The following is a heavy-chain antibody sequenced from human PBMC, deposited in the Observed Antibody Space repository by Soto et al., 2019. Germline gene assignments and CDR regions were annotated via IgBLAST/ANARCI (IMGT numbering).Heavy chain of an antibody. CDR3: ARGAVGLVARGFGLDV. CDR2: IDPIGGSA. Sequence: QVQLVQSGAEVKKPVASVKVSCTAYGQTISYYMNWVRQAPGQGPEWTGVIDPIGGSATYAQRFQGRVTLTTDTSTNTVYMELSSLRSEDTAVYYCARGAVGLVARGFGLDVLGQGATGTVSS. J-gene: IGHJ6*02. V-gene: IGHV1-46*01. D-gene: IGHD1-26*01. CDR1: GQTISYY.